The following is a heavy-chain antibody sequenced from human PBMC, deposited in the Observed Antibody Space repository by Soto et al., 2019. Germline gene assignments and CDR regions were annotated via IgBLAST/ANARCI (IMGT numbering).Heavy chain of an antibody. CDR1: GYTFTSYD. J-gene: IGHJ6*02. V-gene: IGHV1-8*01. CDR2: MNPNSGNT. CDR3: ARGNYDILTGYLYYYYYGMDV. D-gene: IGHD3-9*01. Sequence: GASVKVSCKASGYTFTSYDINWVRQATGQGLEWMGWMNPNSGNTGYAQKFQGRVTMTRNTSISTAYMELSSLRSEDTAVYYCARGNYDILTGYLYYYYYGMDVWGQGTTVTVSS.